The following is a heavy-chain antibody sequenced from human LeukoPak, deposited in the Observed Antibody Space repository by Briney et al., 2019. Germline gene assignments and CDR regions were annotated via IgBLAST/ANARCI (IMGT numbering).Heavy chain of an antibody. D-gene: IGHD6-19*01. CDR2: IWYDGSNK. Sequence: GGSLRLSCAASGFTFSSYGMHWVRQAPGKGLEWVAVIWYDGSNKYYADSVKGRFTISRDNSKNTLYLQMNSLRAEDTAVYYCARDSSGWYAPFDYWGQGTLVTVSS. V-gene: IGHV3-33*01. J-gene: IGHJ4*02. CDR1: GFTFSSYG. CDR3: ARDSSGWYAPFDY.